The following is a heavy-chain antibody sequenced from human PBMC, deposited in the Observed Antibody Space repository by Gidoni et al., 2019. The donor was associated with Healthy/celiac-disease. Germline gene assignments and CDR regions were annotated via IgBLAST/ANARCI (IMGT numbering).Heavy chain of an antibody. CDR2: ISWDGGST. CDR3: AKDIRRGGSYGGFDY. D-gene: IGHD1-26*01. Sequence: AASGFTFDDYTMHWVRQAPGKGLEWVSLISWDGGSTYYADSVKGRFTISRDNSKNSLYLQMNSLRTEDTALYYCAKDIRRGGSYGGFDYWGQGTLVTVSS. CDR1: GFTFDDYT. V-gene: IGHV3-43*01. J-gene: IGHJ4*02.